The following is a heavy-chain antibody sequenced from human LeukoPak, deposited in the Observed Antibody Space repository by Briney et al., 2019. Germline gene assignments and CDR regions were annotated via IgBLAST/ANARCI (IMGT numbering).Heavy chain of an antibody. V-gene: IGHV3-11*01. CDR3: ARAMVPDPSDYYYYGMDV. CDR1: GFTFSDYY. D-gene: IGHD3-10*01. CDR2: ISSSGSTI. Sequence: GGSLRLSCAASGFTFSDYYMSWIRQAPGKGLEWVSYISSSGSTIYYADSVKGRFTISRDNAKNSLYLQMNSLRAEDTAVYYCARAMVPDPSDYYYYGMDVWGQGTTVTVSS. J-gene: IGHJ6*02.